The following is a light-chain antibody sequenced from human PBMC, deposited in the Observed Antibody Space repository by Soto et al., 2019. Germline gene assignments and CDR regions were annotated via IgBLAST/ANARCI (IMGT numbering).Light chain of an antibody. V-gene: IGLV2-8*01. CDR3: TSYTGDDFTFV. CDR2: EVS. Sequence: QSVLTQPPSASGSLGQSVTISCTGTSSDIGTYDYVSWYQQHPGRALKLIIFEVSKRPSGVPDRFSGSKSGNTASLIVSGLQPDDEAEYHCTSYTGDDFTFVFGTGTKVTV. CDR1: SSDIGTYDY. J-gene: IGLJ1*01.